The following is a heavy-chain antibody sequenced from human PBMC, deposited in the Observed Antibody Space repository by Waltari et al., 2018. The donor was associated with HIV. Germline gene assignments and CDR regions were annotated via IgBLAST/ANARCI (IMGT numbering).Heavy chain of an antibody. Sequence: EVQLVESGGGLVQPGGSLRLSCVASGFTFSSYSMNWVRQAPGKGLEWVSYSSSSSSSKYYADSVKGRFTISRDSAKNSLYLQMSSLRTEDTAVYYCARDYCSSTSCTVDYWGQGALVTVSS. CDR3: ARDYCSSTSCTVDY. J-gene: IGHJ4*02. D-gene: IGHD2-2*01. V-gene: IGHV3-48*01. CDR1: GFTFSSYS. CDR2: SSSSSSSK.